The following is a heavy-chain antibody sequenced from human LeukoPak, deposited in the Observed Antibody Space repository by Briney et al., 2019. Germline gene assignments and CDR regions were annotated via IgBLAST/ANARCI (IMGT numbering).Heavy chain of an antibody. D-gene: IGHD6-13*01. CDR2: INWNGGST. CDR3: ARGPYISSSHWYFDL. Sequence: GGSLRLSCAASGFIFGDYAMSWVRQTPGKGLEWVSGINWNGGSTNYADSVEGRFTIARDNAKNSPYLQMNSLRAEGTALYYCARGPYISSSHWYFDLWGRGTLVTVSS. CDR1: GFIFGDYA. J-gene: IGHJ2*01. V-gene: IGHV3-20*04.